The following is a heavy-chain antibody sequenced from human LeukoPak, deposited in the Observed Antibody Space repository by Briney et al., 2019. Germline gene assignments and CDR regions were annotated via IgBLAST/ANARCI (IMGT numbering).Heavy chain of an antibody. D-gene: IGHD6-13*01. J-gene: IGHJ4*02. CDR2: ISGSGGFT. V-gene: IGHV3-23*01. CDR3: AKGHGSTRYDGLYYFDY. Sequence: GGSLRLSCAASGFTFSSYGMSWVRQAPGKGLEWVSGISGSGGFTYYTDSLKGRFTISRDNSKNMLYLQMNSLRVEDTAVYYCAKGHGSTRYDGLYYFDYWGQGTLVTVSS. CDR1: GFTFSSYG.